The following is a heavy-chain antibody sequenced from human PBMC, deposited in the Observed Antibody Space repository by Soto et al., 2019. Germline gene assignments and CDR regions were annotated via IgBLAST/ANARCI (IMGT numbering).Heavy chain of an antibody. D-gene: IGHD2-21*01. CDR3: ARSGYCGGDNCWPAGYIYS. Sequence: PSETLSLTCTVSVGSISSYYWSWIRQPPGKGLEWIGYIYYSGSTNYNPSLKSRVTISVDTSKNQFSLKLNSVTAADTAVYFCARSGYCGGDNCWPAGYIYSWGQGTLVTVSS. V-gene: IGHV4-59*01. CDR1: VGSISSYY. CDR2: IYYSGST. J-gene: IGHJ4*02.